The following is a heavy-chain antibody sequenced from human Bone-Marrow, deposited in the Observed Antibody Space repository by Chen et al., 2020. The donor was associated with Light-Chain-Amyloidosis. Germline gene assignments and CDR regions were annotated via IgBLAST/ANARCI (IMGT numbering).Heavy chain of an antibody. CDR3: AKDIRKLDAFDI. CDR1: GFTFSSYG. Sequence: QVQLVESGGGVVQPGRSLRLSCAASGFTFSSYGMHWVRQAPGKGLEWVAVISYDGSNKYYADSVKGRFTISRDNSKSTLYLQMNSLRAEDTAVYYCAKDIRKLDAFDIWGQGTMVTVSS. CDR2: ISYDGSNK. J-gene: IGHJ3*02. V-gene: IGHV3-30*18.